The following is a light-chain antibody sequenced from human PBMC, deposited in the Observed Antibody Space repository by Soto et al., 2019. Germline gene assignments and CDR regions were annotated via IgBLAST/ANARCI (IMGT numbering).Light chain of an antibody. CDR3: HQRTNWPLT. Sequence: EIVLTQSPATLSLSPGERATLSCRASQSVSSYLAWYQQKPGQAPRLLIYDASNRATGIPARFSGSGSGTDFTLTSSSLEPEDLAVYYCHQRTNWPLTFGGGTKVEIK. CDR1: QSVSSY. V-gene: IGKV3-11*01. J-gene: IGKJ4*01. CDR2: DAS.